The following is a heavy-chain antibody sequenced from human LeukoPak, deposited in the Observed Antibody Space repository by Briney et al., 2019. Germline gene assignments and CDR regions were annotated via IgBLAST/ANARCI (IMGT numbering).Heavy chain of an antibody. CDR2: IWYDGSNK. J-gene: IGHJ4*02. D-gene: IGHD3-10*01. Sequence: PGGSLRLSCAASGFTFSSYGMHWVRQAPGKGLEWVAVIWYDGSNKYYADSVKGRFTISRDNSKNTLYLQMNSLRAEDTAVYYCARDLSAGSYYKFVRYWGQGTLVTVSS. V-gene: IGHV3-33*01. CDR3: ARDLSAGSYYKFVRY. CDR1: GFTFSSYG.